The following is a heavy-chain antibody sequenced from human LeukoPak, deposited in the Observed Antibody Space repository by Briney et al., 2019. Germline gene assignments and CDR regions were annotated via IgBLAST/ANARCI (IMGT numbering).Heavy chain of an antibody. V-gene: IGHV4-4*07. Sequence: SETLFLTCTVSGGSMFSYHWSWVRQSAGEGLEWIGHIYVGGSTNYSPSLKSRVTMSVDTTKNQFSLKLKSVTAADTAVYYCARLRSYDSSGYSPGYYMNVWGKGTTVTVSS. CDR1: GGSMFSYH. CDR2: IYVGGST. J-gene: IGHJ6*03. D-gene: IGHD3-22*01. CDR3: ARLRSYDSSGYSPGYYMNV.